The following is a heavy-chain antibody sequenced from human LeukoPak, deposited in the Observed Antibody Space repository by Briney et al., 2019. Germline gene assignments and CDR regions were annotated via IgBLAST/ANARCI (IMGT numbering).Heavy chain of an antibody. D-gene: IGHD3-22*01. CDR3: ARWEYYYDSSGCLEDY. CDR2: ISSSSSTI. J-gene: IGHJ4*02. Sequence: PGGSLRLSCAASGFTFSSYSMNWVRQAPGKGLEWVSYISSSSSTIYYADSVKGRFTISRDNAKNSLYLQMNSLRAEDTAVYYCARWEYYYDSSGCLEDYWGQGTLVTVSS. V-gene: IGHV3-48*01. CDR1: GFTFSSYS.